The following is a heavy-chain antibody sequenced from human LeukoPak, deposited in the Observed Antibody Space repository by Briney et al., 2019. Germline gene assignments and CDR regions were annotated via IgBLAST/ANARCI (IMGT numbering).Heavy chain of an antibody. D-gene: IGHD4-17*01. V-gene: IGHV4-38-2*01. CDR1: GFSISSGYY. CDR2: MYHSGTT. CDR3: ARPGVDSSGLRNAFDV. J-gene: IGHJ3*01. Sequence: SETLSLTCAVSGFSISSGYYWGWIRQPPGKGLEWIGTMYHSGTTYYNPSLKSRVTISVDRSNNQFSLKLSSVTAADTAVYYCARPGVDSSGLRNAFDVWGQGTMVTVSS.